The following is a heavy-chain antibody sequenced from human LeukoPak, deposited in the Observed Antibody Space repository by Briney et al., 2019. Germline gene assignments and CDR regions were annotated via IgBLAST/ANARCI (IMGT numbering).Heavy chain of an antibody. Sequence: SETLSLTCTVSGGSISSYYWSWIRQPPGKGLEWIGYIYYSGSTNYDPSLKSRVTISVDTSKNQFSLKLSSVTAADTAVYYCARDRDGGSADYWGQGTLVTVSS. CDR1: GGSISSYY. CDR3: ARDRDGGSADY. J-gene: IGHJ4*02. V-gene: IGHV4-59*01. D-gene: IGHD3-16*01. CDR2: IYYSGST.